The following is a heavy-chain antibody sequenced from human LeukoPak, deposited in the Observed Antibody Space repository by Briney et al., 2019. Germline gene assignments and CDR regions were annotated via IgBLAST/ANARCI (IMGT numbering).Heavy chain of an antibody. D-gene: IGHD3/OR15-3a*01. CDR2: ISYDGSNK. CDR3: AKVSAPPPAQHPRRTGYYGMDV. J-gene: IGHJ6*02. V-gene: IGHV3-30*18. Sequence: GGSLRLSCAASGFTFSSYGMHWVRQAPGKGLEWVAVISYDGSNKYYADSVKGRFTISRDNSKNTLYLQMNSLRAEDTAVYYCAKVSAPPPAQHPRRTGYYGMDVWGQGTTVTVSS. CDR1: GFTFSSYG.